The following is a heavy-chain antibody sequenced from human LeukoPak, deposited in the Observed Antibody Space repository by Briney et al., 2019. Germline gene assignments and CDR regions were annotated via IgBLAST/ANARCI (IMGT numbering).Heavy chain of an antibody. Sequence: GGSLRLSCAASGFTFSSYWMHWVRQAPGKGLVWVSRINSDGNITSYADSVKGRFTISRDNAKNSLYLQMNSLRAEDTAVYYCARDTGIVGATDYWGQGTLVTVSS. CDR3: ARDTGIVGATDY. D-gene: IGHD1-26*01. V-gene: IGHV3-74*01. CDR1: GFTFSSYW. CDR2: INSDGNIT. J-gene: IGHJ4*02.